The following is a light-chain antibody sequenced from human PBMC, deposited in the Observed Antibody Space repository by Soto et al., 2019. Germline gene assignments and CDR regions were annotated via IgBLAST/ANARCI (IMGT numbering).Light chain of an antibody. J-gene: IGLJ1*01. CDR3: AGWDGSLKGFV. CDR1: SSNIGAGYD. Sequence: QSVLTQPPSVSGAPGQRVTISCTGSSSNIGAGYDVHWYQQLPGTAPKLLIYGNSNRPSGVPDRFSGSKSGTSASLAITGLQAEDEAEYFCAGWDGSLKGFVFGTGTKV. CDR2: GNS. V-gene: IGLV1-40*01.